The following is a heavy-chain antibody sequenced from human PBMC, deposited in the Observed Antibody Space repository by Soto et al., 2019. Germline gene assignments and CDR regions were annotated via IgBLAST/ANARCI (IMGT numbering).Heavy chain of an antibody. J-gene: IGHJ4*02. CDR1: VSNXSTYA. V-gene: IGHV1-3*01. Sequence: SXNDSFKATVSNXSTYAIYWVRQAPRQSLEWLGWINVGNDKTGYSQRFQSRLTITKKTSATTAFMELSNLRSQDTAVYYCARVGYFDSDGFPRPYDYWGQGTLVTVSS. CDR2: INVGNDKT. CDR3: ARVGYFDSDGFPRPYDY. D-gene: IGHD3-22*01.